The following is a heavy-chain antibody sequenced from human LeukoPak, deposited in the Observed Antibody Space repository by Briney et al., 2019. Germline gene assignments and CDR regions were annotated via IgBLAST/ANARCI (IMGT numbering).Heavy chain of an antibody. CDR1: GFTVSSNY. J-gene: IGHJ4*02. Sequence: GGSLRLSCAASGFTVSSNYMSWVRQAPGKGLEWVSVIYSGGSTYCADSVKGRFTISRDNSKSTLYLQMNSLRAEDTALYYCARGLSGGKAAVDYWGQGTLVTVSS. CDR2: IYSGGST. CDR3: ARGLSGGKAAVDY. V-gene: IGHV3-53*01. D-gene: IGHD4-23*01.